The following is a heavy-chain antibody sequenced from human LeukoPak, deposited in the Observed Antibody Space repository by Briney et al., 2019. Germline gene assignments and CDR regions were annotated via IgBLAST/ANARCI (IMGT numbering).Heavy chain of an antibody. CDR2: INPDSGGT. J-gene: IGHJ4*02. CDR1: GYTFTGYY. Sequence: ASMKVSCKASGYTFTGYYMHWVRQAPGQGLEWMGWINPDSGGTNYAQNFQGRVTLTRDTSISTAYMELSRLRSDDTAVYYCARGGTMVKTPVDYWGQGTLVTVSS. D-gene: IGHD3-10*01. CDR3: ARGGTMVKTPVDY. V-gene: IGHV1-2*02.